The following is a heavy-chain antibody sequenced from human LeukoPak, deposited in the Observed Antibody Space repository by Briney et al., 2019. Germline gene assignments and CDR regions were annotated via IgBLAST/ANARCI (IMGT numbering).Heavy chain of an antibody. CDR3: AKDKRNWNYFDY. V-gene: IGHV3-11*05. CDR2: ISSGSTYT. Sequence: GGSLRLSCAASGFTFTDHYMSWIRQAPGKGLEWVSYISSGSTYTNYADSVKGRFTISRDNSKKSLFLQMNGLRTEDTALYFCAKDKRNWNYFDYWGQGTLVTVSS. J-gene: IGHJ4*02. D-gene: IGHD1-14*01. CDR1: GFTFTDHY.